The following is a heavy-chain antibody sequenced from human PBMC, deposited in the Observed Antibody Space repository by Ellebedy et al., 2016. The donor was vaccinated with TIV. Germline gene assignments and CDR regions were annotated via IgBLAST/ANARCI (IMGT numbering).Heavy chain of an antibody. CDR1: GYTFTSYA. V-gene: IGHV1-3*01. Sequence: ASVKVSXKASGYTFTSYAMHWVRQAPGQRLEWMGWINAGNGNTKYSQKFQGRVTITRDTSASTAYMELSSLRSEDTAVYYCARAYYYGSGSYGGPGPNWFDPWGQGTLVTVSS. J-gene: IGHJ5*02. CDR3: ARAYYYGSGSYGGPGPNWFDP. D-gene: IGHD3-10*01. CDR2: INAGNGNT.